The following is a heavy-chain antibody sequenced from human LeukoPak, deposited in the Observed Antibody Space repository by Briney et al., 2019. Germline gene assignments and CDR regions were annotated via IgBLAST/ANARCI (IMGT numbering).Heavy chain of an antibody. Sequence: PSETLSLTCTVSGGSTSSGSYYWSWIRQPAGKGLEWIGRIYTSGSTNYNPSLKSRVTISVDTSKNQFSLKLSSVTAADTAVYYCARTVHYDILTGYYHYYFDYWGQGTLVTVSS. CDR1: GGSTSSGSYY. J-gene: IGHJ4*02. CDR3: ARTVHYDILTGYYHYYFDY. CDR2: IYTSGST. D-gene: IGHD3-9*01. V-gene: IGHV4-61*02.